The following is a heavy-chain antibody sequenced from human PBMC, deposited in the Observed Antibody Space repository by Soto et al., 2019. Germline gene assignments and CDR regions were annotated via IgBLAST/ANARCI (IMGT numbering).Heavy chain of an antibody. CDR2: IFNSGGT. V-gene: IGHV4-31*03. J-gene: IGHJ4*02. D-gene: IGHD4-17*01. CDR3: ARGRNGDTFDY. Sequence: QVQLQESGPGRVKPSQTLSLTCTVSGGSISSDGYYWNWIRQHPGEGLEWIGYIFNSGGTYYNPSLKSRLTMSVDTSKSQFSLELRSVTAADTAVYYCARGRNGDTFDYWGQGTLVTVSS. CDR1: GGSISSDGYY.